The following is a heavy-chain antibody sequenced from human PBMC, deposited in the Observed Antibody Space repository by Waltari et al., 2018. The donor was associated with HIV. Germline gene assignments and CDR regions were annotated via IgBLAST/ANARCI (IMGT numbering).Heavy chain of an antibody. Sequence: QFKLQESGPRLRKPSETLSLTCTISGGSMNTSDYHWGWVRQPPGKGLEWIGNIHYNGRTFYNPSLQSRVTLSLDKSDNQFFLNFISVIAADTAVYYCARDSGLFMYDSRRAVLNWFDPWGQGLLVTVSS. CDR2: IHYNGRT. CDR1: GGSMNTSDYH. D-gene: IGHD3-9*01. J-gene: IGHJ5*02. V-gene: IGHV4-39*07. CDR3: ARDSGLFMYDSRRAVLNWFDP.